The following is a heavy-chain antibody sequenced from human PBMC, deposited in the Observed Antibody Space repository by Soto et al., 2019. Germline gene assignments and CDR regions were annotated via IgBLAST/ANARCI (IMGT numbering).Heavy chain of an antibody. CDR2: IYYSGST. CDR3: ARSKDYSAYGAIDY. CDR1: GGSISSSSYY. V-gene: IGHV4-39*01. D-gene: IGHD4-17*01. J-gene: IGHJ4*02. Sequence: QLQLQESGPGLVKPSETLSLTCTVSGGSISSSSYYWGWIRQPPGKGLEWIGSIYYSGSTYYNPSLKSRVTISVDTSKNQFSLKLSSVTAADTAVYYCARSKDYSAYGAIDYWGQGTLVTVSS.